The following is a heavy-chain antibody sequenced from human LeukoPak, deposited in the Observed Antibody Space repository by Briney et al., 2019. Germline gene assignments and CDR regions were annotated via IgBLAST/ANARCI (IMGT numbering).Heavy chain of an antibody. CDR2: ISGDAVSS. CDR3: AREQFSHTSNFFDN. Sequence: PGGSLRLSCAASGFMFDDYAMHWVRQVPGRGLEWVSLISGDAVSSFYADSVRGRSTISRDNNNNSLSLQMHSLTSEDTAFYYCAREQFSHTSNFFDNWGQGILVTVSS. CDR1: GFMFDDYA. D-gene: IGHD5-24*01. J-gene: IGHJ4*02. V-gene: IGHV3-43*02.